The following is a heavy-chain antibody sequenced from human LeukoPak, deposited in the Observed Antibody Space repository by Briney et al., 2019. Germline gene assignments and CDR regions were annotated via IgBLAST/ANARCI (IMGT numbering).Heavy chain of an antibody. J-gene: IGHJ3*02. Sequence: PGRSLRLSCAASGFTFSRYGMHWVRQAPGKGLEWVAVIWYDETNKYHADSVKGRFTISRDNSKNTLYLQMNSLRVEDTAVYYCARVRVGATTGDTFDIWGQGTMVTVAS. CDR3: ARVRVGATTGDTFDI. CDR2: IWYDETNK. CDR1: GFTFSRYG. D-gene: IGHD1-26*01. V-gene: IGHV3-33*01.